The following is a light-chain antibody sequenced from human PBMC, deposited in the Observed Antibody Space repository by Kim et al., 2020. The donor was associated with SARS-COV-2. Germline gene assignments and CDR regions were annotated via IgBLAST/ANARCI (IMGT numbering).Light chain of an antibody. Sequence: EGAALSCSASRRSSSGYLAWCHQRPGGHPSLLIYGASSRAIGIPYGCSGSGSGTEVSLTISRMEPADVVAYYCQHFDVTSSWTFGQGTKVDIK. CDR3: QHFDVTSSWT. CDR1: RRSSSGY. CDR2: GAS. J-gene: IGKJ1*01. V-gene: IGKV3-20*01.